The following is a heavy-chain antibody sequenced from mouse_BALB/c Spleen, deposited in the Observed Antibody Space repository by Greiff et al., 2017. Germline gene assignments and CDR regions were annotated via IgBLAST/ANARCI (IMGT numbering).Heavy chain of an antibody. Sequence: QVQLKQSGAELVRPGTSVKMSCKAAGYTFTNYWIGWVKQRPGHGLEWIGDIYPGGGYTNYNEKFKDKATLTVDKSSSTAYMQLSSPTSEDSAVYYCTTKGGDGGDYWGQGTTLTVSS. CDR1: GYTFTNYW. J-gene: IGHJ2*01. CDR2: IYPGGGYT. V-gene: IGHV1-63*02. CDR3: TTKGGDGGDY.